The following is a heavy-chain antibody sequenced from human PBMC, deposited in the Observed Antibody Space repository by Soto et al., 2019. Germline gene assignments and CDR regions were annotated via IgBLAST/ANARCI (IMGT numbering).Heavy chain of an antibody. CDR2: ISAYNGNT. D-gene: IGHD6-6*01. J-gene: IGHJ6*02. CDR1: GYTFTSYG. V-gene: IGHV1-18*01. Sequence: RASVKVSCKASGYTFTSYGISWVRQAPGQGLEWMGWISAYNGNTNYAQKLQGRVTMTTDTSTSTAYMELRSLRSDDTAVYYCARDPDKYSSSSEVGVWGQGTTVTVSS. CDR3: ARDPDKYSSSSEVGV.